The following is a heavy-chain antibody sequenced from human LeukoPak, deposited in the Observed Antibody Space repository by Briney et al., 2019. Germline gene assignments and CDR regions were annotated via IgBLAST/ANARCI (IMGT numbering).Heavy chain of an antibody. CDR3: ARSYCSGGSCYSFYYGIDV. CDR2: INHSGST. CDR1: GGSFSGYY. Sequence: PAETLCLSCAVYGGSFSGYYWSWIRQPPGKGLEWVWEINHSGSTNYNPSLKSRVTISVDTSKNQFSLKLSSVTAADTAVYYCARSYCSGGSCYSFYYGIDVWGQGTTVTVSS. J-gene: IGHJ6*02. V-gene: IGHV4-34*01. D-gene: IGHD2-15*01.